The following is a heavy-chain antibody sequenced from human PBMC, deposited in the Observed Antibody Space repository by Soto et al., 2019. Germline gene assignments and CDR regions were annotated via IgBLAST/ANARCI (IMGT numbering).Heavy chain of an antibody. J-gene: IGHJ6*03. V-gene: IGHV3-48*01. CDR3: ASSSSGWYIYYYYYMDV. CDR1: GFTFSSYS. Sequence: EVQLVESGGGLVQPGGSLRLSCAASGFTFSSYSMNWVRQAPGKGLEWVSYISSSSSTIYYADSVKGRFTISRDNAKNSLFLQMSSLRADDTAEYYCASSSSGWYIYYYYYMDVWGKGTTVTVSS. CDR2: ISSSSSTI. D-gene: IGHD6-19*01.